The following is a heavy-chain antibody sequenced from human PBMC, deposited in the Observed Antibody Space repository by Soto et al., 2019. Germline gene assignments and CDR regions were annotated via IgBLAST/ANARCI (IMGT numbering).Heavy chain of an antibody. CDR3: ARDLLAANY. J-gene: IGHJ4*02. Sequence: ASVKVDCKASGYAFTSAYVHWVRQAPGHGLEWLAIISPIGGSTQCVPEFQGRVSVTRDRSTSTVFMELSRLHSDDSAGYCCARDLLAANYWGQGTLVAVSS. CDR2: ISPIGGST. CDR1: GYAFTSAY. D-gene: IGHD2-15*01. V-gene: IGHV1-46*01.